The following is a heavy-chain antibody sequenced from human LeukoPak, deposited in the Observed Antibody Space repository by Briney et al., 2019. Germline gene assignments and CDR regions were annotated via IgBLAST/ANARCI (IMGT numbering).Heavy chain of an antibody. CDR2: INHSGST. V-gene: IGHV4-34*01. CDR1: GGSFSGYY. Sequence: SETLSLTCAVYGGSFSGYYWSWIRQPPGKGLEWIGEINHSGSTNYNPSLKSRVTISVDTSKNQFSLKLSSVTAADTAIYYCAREGLTSGFFYWGQGTLVTVSS. CDR3: AREGLTSGFFY. D-gene: IGHD3-22*01. J-gene: IGHJ4*02.